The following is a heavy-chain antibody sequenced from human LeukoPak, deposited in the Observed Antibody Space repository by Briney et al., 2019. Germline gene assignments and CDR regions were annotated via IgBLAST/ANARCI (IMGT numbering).Heavy chain of an antibody. Sequence: SGASLRLSCAASGFTFSSYWMSWVRQAPGKGLEWVANIKQDGSEKYYVDSVKGRFTISRDNAKNSLYLQMNSLRAEDTAVYYCARTGYSSSWYDYYYYGMDVWGQGTTVTVSS. CDR3: ARTGYSSSWYDYYYYGMDV. J-gene: IGHJ6*02. CDR2: IKQDGSEK. CDR1: GFTFSSYW. V-gene: IGHV3-7*02. D-gene: IGHD6-13*01.